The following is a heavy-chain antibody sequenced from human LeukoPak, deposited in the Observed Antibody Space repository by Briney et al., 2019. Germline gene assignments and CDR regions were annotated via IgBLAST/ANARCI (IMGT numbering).Heavy chain of an antibody. CDR1: GFTFSSYW. Sequence: PGGSLRLSCAASGFTFSSYWMHWVRQAPGKGLVWVSRINTDGSSTSYADSVKGRFTISRDNAKNTLYLQMNSLRAEDTAVYYCAREEPYCSSTSCPFDYWGQGTLVTVSS. D-gene: IGHD2-2*01. CDR2: INTDGSST. J-gene: IGHJ4*02. CDR3: AREEPYCSSTSCPFDY. V-gene: IGHV3-74*01.